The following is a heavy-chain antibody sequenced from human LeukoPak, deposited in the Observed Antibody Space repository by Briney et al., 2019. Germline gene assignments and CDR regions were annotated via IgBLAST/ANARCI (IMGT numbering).Heavy chain of an antibody. D-gene: IGHD6-13*01. CDR3: ASTSRAGDWYFDL. CDR2: IYPGDSDT. CDR1: GYSFTSYW. J-gene: IGHJ2*01. Sequence: GESLKISCKGSGYSFTSYWIGWVRQMPGKGLEWMGVIYPGDSDTRYSASFQGQVTISVDKSISTAYLQWSSLKASDTAMYYCASTSRAGDWYFDLWGRGTLVTVSS. V-gene: IGHV5-51*01.